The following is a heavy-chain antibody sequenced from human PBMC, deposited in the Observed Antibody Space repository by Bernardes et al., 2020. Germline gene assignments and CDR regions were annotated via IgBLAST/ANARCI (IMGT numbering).Heavy chain of an antibody. CDR1: GFTFSSYW. Sequence: GGCLSLSCAASGFTFSSYWMHWARQAPGKGLVWLSRINGDGSITTYADSVKGRFSTSRDNPKNTLYLQMNSLRAEDTAVYYCSRGGVAGGVDSWGQGTLVTVSS. V-gene: IGHV3-74*03. CDR3: SRGGVAGGVDS. CDR2: INGDGSIT. D-gene: IGHD3-16*01. J-gene: IGHJ4*02.